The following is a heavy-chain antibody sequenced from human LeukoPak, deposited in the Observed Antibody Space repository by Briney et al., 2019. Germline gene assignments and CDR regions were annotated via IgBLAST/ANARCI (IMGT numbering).Heavy chain of an antibody. J-gene: IGHJ4*02. CDR1: GGSISSGGYY. CDR3: AQARFSGYYFDY. Sequence: PSETLSLTCTVSGGSISSGGYYWSWIRQHPGKGLEWIGYIYYSGSTYYNPSLKSRVTISVDTSKNQFSLKLSSVTAADTAVYYCAQARFSGYYFDYWGQGTLVTISS. D-gene: IGHD3-10*01. V-gene: IGHV4-31*03. CDR2: IYYSGST.